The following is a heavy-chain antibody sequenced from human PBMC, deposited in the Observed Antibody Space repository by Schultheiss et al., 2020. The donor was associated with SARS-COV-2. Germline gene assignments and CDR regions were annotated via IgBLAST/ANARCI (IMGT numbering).Heavy chain of an antibody. V-gene: IGHV5-51*01. CDR3: ARVGDLITMVRGVKYHPYYGMDV. D-gene: IGHD3-10*01. CDR1: GYSFTSYW. Sequence: GESLKISCKGSGYSFTSYWIGWVRQMPGKGLEWMGIIYPGDSDTRYSPSFQGQVTISADKSISTAYLQWSSLKASDTAMYYCARVGDLITMVRGVKYHPYYGMDVWGQGTTVTVSS. CDR2: IYPGDSDT. J-gene: IGHJ6*02.